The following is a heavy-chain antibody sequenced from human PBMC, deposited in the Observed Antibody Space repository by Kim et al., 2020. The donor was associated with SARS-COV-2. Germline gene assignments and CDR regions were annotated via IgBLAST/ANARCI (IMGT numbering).Heavy chain of an antibody. CDR2: INHSGST. D-gene: IGHD6-13*01. V-gene: IGHV4-34*01. J-gene: IGHJ3*02. CDR3: ERVRYSSCWIDAFDI. Sequence: SETLSLTCAVYGGSFSGYYWSWTRQPPGKGLEWIGEINHSGSTTYNPSLKSRGTISVDTSKNQFSRKLSSVTAADTDVYYCERVRYSSCWIDAFDIWGQGKMVTLSS. CDR1: GGSFSGYY.